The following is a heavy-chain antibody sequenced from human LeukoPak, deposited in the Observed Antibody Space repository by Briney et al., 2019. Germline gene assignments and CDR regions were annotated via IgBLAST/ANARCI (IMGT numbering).Heavy chain of an antibody. CDR1: GFTFSSYS. CDR3: ARIPGGYYYAMDV. Sequence: GGSLRLSCAASGFTFSSYSMNWVRQAPGKGLEWVSYISSRSSNIYYADSVKGRFTTSRDNAKNSLYLQMNSLRDEDTAVYCCARIPGGYYYAMDVWGQGTTVTVSS. CDR2: ISSRSSNI. V-gene: IGHV3-48*02. J-gene: IGHJ6*02. D-gene: IGHD3-16*01.